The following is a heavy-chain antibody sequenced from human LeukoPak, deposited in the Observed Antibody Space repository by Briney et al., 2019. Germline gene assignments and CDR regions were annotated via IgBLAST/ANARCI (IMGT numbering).Heavy chain of an antibody. CDR2: ISISVSPI. V-gene: IGHV3-48*01. Sequence: GGSLSPSCVVSGFTFDSYSMNWVRQAPGKGLEWISYISISVSPIYYADSVKGRFTISRDKDKSSLYLQMNSLAADDTAVYYCARGLALGLTVTRKAFGYWGRGPRVTLSS. D-gene: IGHD4-11*01. J-gene: IGHJ4*02. CDR3: ARGLALGLTVTRKAFGY. CDR1: GFTFDSYS.